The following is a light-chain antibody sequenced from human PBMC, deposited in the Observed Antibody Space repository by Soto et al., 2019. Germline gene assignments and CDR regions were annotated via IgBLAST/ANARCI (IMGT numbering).Light chain of an antibody. J-gene: IGKJ5*01. CDR2: GAS. V-gene: IGKV3D-15*01. Sequence: ENVLTQSPATLSLSPVERATLSCIASQSVTDYLAWYQQKPGQAPRLLIYGASTRATGIPARFSGSGSGTEFTLTISNLQSEDFAVYFCQQYHNWPPITFGQGTRLEIK. CDR3: QQYHNWPPIT. CDR1: QSVTDY.